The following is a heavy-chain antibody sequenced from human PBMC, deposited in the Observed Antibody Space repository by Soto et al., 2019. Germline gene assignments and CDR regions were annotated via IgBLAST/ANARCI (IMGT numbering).Heavy chain of an antibody. CDR2: IYSGGST. CDR1: GFTVSSNY. V-gene: IGHV3-66*01. J-gene: IGHJ6*02. CDR3: ARDSELVPARYYGMDV. D-gene: IGHD2-2*01. Sequence: PGGSLRLSCAASGFTVSSNYMSWVRQAPGKGLEWVSVIYSGGSTYYADSVKGRFTISRDNSKNTLYLQMNSLRAEDTAVYYCARDSELVPARYYGMDVWGQGTTVTVSS.